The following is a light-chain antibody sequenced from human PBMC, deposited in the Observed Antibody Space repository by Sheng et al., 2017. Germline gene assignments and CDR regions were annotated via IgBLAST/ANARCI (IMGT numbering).Light chain of an antibody. CDR3: GTWDSSLSAWV. J-gene: IGLJ3*02. V-gene: IGLV1-51*01. CDR2: DDN. Sequence: QSVLTQPPSVSAAPGQKVTISCSGSSSNIGRDYVSWYQHLSGTAPKLLIYDDNERPSGISDRFSGSKSGTSATLGITGLQTGDEADYYCGTWDSSLSAWVFGGGTKLTVL. CDR1: SSNIGRDY.